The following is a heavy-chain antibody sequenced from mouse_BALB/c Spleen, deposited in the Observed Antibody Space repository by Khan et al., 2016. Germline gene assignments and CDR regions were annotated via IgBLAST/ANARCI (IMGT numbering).Heavy chain of an antibody. Sequence: VQLQQSGAELVRSGALVKLSCTSSGFNIKDYYIHWVRQRPEQGLEWIGWIDPENGDTEYAPKFQGKATMTAHTSSNTAYLHLSSLTSEDTAVYYCNAGYGSYDAVGYWGQGTSVTVSS. V-gene: IGHV14-4*02. J-gene: IGHJ4*01. CDR1: GFNIKDYY. CDR2: IDPENGDT. CDR3: NAGYGSYDAVGY. D-gene: IGHD1-1*02.